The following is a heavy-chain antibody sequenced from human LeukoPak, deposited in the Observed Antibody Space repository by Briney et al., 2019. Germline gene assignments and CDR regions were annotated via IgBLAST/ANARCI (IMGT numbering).Heavy chain of an antibody. J-gene: IGHJ4*02. Sequence: SETLSLTCAVSGGSISSGGYSWSWIRQPPGKGLEWIGCIYHSGSTYYNPSLKSRVTMSVDTSKNQFSLKLSSVTAADTAVYYCAREKSRSLRFLARYYFDYWGQGTLVTVSS. CDR1: GGSISSGGYS. D-gene: IGHD3-3*01. V-gene: IGHV4-30-2*01. CDR2: IYHSGST. CDR3: AREKSRSLRFLARYYFDY.